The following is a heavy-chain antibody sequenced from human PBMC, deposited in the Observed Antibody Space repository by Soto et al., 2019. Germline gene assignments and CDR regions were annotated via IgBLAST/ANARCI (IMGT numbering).Heavy chain of an antibody. Sequence: GLEWMGEIIPISGTSNFAQKFQGRVTITAVESTSTAYMELSSLRSEDTAVYYCARASRDYYGSGSYFFLSDPWGQGTLVTGTS. CDR3: ARASRDYYGSGSYFFLSDP. D-gene: IGHD3-10*01. V-gene: IGHV1-69*01. J-gene: IGHJ5*02. CDR2: IIPISGTS.